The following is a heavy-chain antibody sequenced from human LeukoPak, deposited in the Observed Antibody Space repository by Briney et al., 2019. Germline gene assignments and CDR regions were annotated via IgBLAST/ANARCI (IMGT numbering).Heavy chain of an antibody. CDR3: AKSLLWFGEFDNWFDP. J-gene: IGHJ5*02. CDR2: ISGSGGST. Sequence: PGGSLRLSCAASGFTFSSYATSWVRQAPGKGLEWVSAISGSGGSTYYADSVKGRFTISRDNSKNTLYLQMNSLRAEDTAVYYCAKSLLWFGEFDNWFDPWGQGTLVTVSS. D-gene: IGHD3-10*01. CDR1: GFTFSSYA. V-gene: IGHV3-23*01.